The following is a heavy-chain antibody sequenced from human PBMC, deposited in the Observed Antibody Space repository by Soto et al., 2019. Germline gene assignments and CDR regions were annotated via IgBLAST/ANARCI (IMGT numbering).Heavy chain of an antibody. Sequence: QVHLVQSGAEVKKPGASVKVSCKTSGYPFTSYGIGWVRQAPGQGLEWMAWISPYNGNTYYAQKFQGRVTLTPDTSTITVYMEPMSLRTYDTAVYYCARDQFFDSNYYFGIDVWGQGTTVTVS. J-gene: IGHJ6*02. CDR1: GYPFTSYG. CDR2: ISPYNGNT. V-gene: IGHV1-18*01. CDR3: ARDQFFDSNYYFGIDV. D-gene: IGHD6-13*01.